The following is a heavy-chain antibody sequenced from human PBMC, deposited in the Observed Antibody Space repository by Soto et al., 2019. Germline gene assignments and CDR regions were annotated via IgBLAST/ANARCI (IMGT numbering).Heavy chain of an antibody. V-gene: IGHV1-69*13. J-gene: IGHJ5*02. Sequence: ASVKVYCKASGGTFSSYAISWVRQAPGQGLEWMGGIIPIFGTANYAQKFQGRVTITADESTSTAYMELSSLRSEDTAVYYCARTDYDFWSGSLTANYNWFAPWGQGTLVTVSS. CDR2: IIPIFGTA. D-gene: IGHD3-3*01. CDR3: ARTDYDFWSGSLTANYNWFAP. CDR1: GGTFSSYA.